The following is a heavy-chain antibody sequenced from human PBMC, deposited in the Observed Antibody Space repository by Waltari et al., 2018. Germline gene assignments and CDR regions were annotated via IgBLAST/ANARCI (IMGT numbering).Heavy chain of an antibody. CDR1: GFTFSSYW. D-gene: IGHD1-26*01. Sequence: EVQLVESGGGLVQPGGSLRLSCAASGFTFSSYWMSWVRQAPGKGLEWVANIKQDGREKNYVDSVKGRFTISRDNAKNSLYLQMNSLRAEDTAVYYCAREPLYSGSYHEGNWFDPWGQGTLVTVSS. V-gene: IGHV3-7*04. CDR3: AREPLYSGSYHEGNWFDP. CDR2: IKQDGREK. J-gene: IGHJ5*02.